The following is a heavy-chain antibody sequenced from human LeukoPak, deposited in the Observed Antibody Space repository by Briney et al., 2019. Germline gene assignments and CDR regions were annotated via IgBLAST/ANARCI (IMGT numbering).Heavy chain of an antibody. CDR3: ARARISYCSGGSCYYYFDY. J-gene: IGHJ4*02. V-gene: IGHV4-61*02. Sequence: SETLSLTCTVSGGSISSGSDYWSWIRQPAGKGLEWIGRIYTSGSTNYNPSLKSRVTISVDTSKNQFSLKLSSVTAADTAVYYCARARISYCSGGSCYYYFDYWGQGTLVTVSS. D-gene: IGHD2-15*01. CDR1: GGSISSGSDY. CDR2: IYTSGST.